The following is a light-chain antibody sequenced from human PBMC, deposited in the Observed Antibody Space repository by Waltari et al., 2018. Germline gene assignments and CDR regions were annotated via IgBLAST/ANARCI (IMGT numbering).Light chain of an antibody. J-gene: IGKJ1*01. CDR3: MQTLQTRT. V-gene: IGKV2-28*01. CDR1: QSPLHSNGYKY. CDR2: LGS. Sequence: TVTTQSSLPLPVTPGAPASISSRCSQSPLHSNGYKYLDWYLQKPGQSPQLLIYLGSNRASGFPDSVGGSGEGTDFTLKTSGVEATDVGVDYCMQTLQTRTFGQGTKVELK.